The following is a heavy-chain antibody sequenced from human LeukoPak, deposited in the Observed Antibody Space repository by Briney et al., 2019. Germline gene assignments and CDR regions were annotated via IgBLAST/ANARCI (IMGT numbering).Heavy chain of an antibody. CDR1: GFTFSSYG. V-gene: IGHV3-30*18. CDR2: ISYDGSNK. J-gene: IGHJ6*02. Sequence: GGSLRLSCAASGFTFSSYGMHWVRQAPGKGLEWVAVISYDGSNKYYADSVKGRFTISRDNSKNTLYPQMNSLRAEDTAVYYCAKDLRSETFYYYGMDVWGQGTTVTVSS. CDR3: AKDLRSETFYYYGMDV.